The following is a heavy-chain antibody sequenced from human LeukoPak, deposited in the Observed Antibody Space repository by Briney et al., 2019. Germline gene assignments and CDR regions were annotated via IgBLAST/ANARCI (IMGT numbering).Heavy chain of an antibody. CDR2: ISAYNGNT. Sequence: ASVKVSCKASGYTFTSYGISWVREAPGQGLEWMGWISAYNGNTNYAQKLQGRVTMTTDTSTSTAYMELRSLRSDDTAVYYCARDRYSGYDNWFDPWGQGTLVTVSS. D-gene: IGHD5-12*01. V-gene: IGHV1-18*01. J-gene: IGHJ5*02. CDR3: ARDRYSGYDNWFDP. CDR1: GYTFTSYG.